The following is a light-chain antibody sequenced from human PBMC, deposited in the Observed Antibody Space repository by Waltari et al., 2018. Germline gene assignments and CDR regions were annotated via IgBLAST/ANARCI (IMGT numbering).Light chain of an antibody. CDR3: QQYNNWPPYT. V-gene: IGKV1D-12*01. J-gene: IGKJ2*01. CDR2: GAS. Sequence: DTQMTQSPSSVSASVGDRVTMSCRTSQDVSNYLAWYQQKPGKAPKLLIYGASTLESGVPSRFSGSGSGTEFTLAISSLQSEDFAVYYCQQYNNWPPYTFGQGTKLEIK. CDR1: QDVSNY.